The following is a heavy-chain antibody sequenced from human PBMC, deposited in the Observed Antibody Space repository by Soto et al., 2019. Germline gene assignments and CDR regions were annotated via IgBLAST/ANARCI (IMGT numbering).Heavy chain of an antibody. CDR1: GGSISSSSYY. CDR3: ARHGGVYSGYGYFDY. Sequence: PSETLSLTCTVSGGSISSSSYYWGWIRQPPGKGLEWIGSIYYSGSTYYNPSLKSRVTISVDTSKNQFSLKLSSVTAADTAVYYCARHGGVYSGYGYFDYWGQGTRVTVAS. CDR2: IYYSGST. V-gene: IGHV4-39*01. J-gene: IGHJ4*02. D-gene: IGHD5-12*01.